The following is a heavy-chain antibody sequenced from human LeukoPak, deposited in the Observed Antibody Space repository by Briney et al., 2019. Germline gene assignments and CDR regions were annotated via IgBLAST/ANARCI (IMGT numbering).Heavy chain of an antibody. CDR1: GFTFSDYY. J-gene: IGHJ4*02. D-gene: IGHD6-19*01. CDR3: ARNLIVSRIAVAGTVSFDY. CDR2: ISSSGSTI. Sequence: PGGSLRLSCAASGFTFSDYYMSWIRQAPGKGLEWVSYISSSGSTIYYADSVKGRFTISRDNAKNSLYLQMNSLRAEDTAVYYCARNLIVSRIAVAGTVSFDYWGQGTLVTVSS. V-gene: IGHV3-11*04.